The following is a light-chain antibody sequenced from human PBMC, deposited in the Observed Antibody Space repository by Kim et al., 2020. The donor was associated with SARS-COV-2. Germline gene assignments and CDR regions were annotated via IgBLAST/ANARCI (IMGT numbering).Light chain of an antibody. CDR3: QQYTIWPLT. CDR2: GAS. Sequence: VSPGDRPTLSCRASQSVGSSLAWYQQNPGQAPRLLIHGASTRATGVPARFSGSGSETEFTLTISSLQSEDFAVYYCQQYTIWPLTFGGGTKVDIK. CDR1: QSVGSS. V-gene: IGKV3-15*01. J-gene: IGKJ4*01.